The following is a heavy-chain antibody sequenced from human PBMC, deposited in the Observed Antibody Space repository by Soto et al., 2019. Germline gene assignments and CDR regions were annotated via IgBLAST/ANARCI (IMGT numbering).Heavy chain of an antibody. J-gene: IGHJ3*02. CDR3: ARGVFGSGNYYTGPSAFDI. CDR2: TVPVSNAP. CDR1: GGTLSDHG. V-gene: IGHV1-69*06. D-gene: IGHD3-10*01. Sequence: QVQLEQSGAEVKRPGSSVRVSCKASGGTLSDHGVSWLRQAPGHGLEWVGGTVPVSNAPNYAPKCQARVTIAAHKSTNVAYMELTSLRSDDTAFYYWARGVFGSGNYYTGPSAFDIWGQGTMVIVSS.